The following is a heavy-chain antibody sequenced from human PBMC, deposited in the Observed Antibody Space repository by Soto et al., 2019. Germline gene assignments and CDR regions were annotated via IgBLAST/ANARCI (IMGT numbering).Heavy chain of an antibody. CDR3: AKSSGATLGFDY. J-gene: IGHJ4*02. D-gene: IGHD1-26*01. Sequence: GGSLRLSCAASGFTFSSYSMNWVRQAPGKGLEWVSAISGSGGSTYYADSVKGRFTISRDNSKNTLYLQMNSLRAEDTAVYYCAKSSGATLGFDYWGQGTLVTVSS. CDR1: GFTFSSYS. V-gene: IGHV3-23*01. CDR2: ISGSGGST.